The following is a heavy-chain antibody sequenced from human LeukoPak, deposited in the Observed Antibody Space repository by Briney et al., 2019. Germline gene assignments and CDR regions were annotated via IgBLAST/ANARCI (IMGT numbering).Heavy chain of an antibody. CDR2: ISAYNGNT. CDR1: GYTFIGHY. J-gene: IGHJ4*02. D-gene: IGHD3-22*01. V-gene: IGHV1-18*04. CDR3: ARVGSGYYEYYFDY. Sequence: ASVKVSCKTSGYTFIGHYIHWVRQAPGQGLEWMGWISAYNGNTNYAQKLQGRVTMTTDTSTSTAYMELRSLRSDGTAVYYCARVGSGYYEYYFDYWGQGTLVTVSS.